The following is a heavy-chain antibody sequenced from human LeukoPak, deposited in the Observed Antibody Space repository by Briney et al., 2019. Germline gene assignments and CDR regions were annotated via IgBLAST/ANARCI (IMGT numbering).Heavy chain of an antibody. D-gene: IGHD3-9*01. CDR2: IRSQSYGTMT. V-gene: IGHV3-49*04. CDR1: GFNFGDFV. CDR3: SLWREDLTGYCHLDF. J-gene: IGHJ4*02. Sequence: GGSLRLSCTVSGFNFGDFVLSWVRQAPGKGLEWVGLIRSQSYGTMTYYAAAVKGRFSLSRNNSKNIAYLRMCSLKTEDTAVYYCSLWREDLTGYCHLDFWGQGTLVTVSS.